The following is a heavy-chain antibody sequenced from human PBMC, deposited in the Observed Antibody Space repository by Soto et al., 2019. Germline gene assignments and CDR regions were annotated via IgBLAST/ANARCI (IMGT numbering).Heavy chain of an antibody. CDR3: ARDLRFRGFYGMDV. CDR2: IYYIGST. V-gene: IGHV4-31*03. J-gene: IGHJ6*02. Sequence: QVQPQESGPGLVKPSQTLSLTCTVSGGPISSGGYYWSWIRQHPGKGLEWIGYIYYIGSTYYNPSLKSRVTISVDTSKNQFSLKLSSVTAADTAVYYCARDLRFRGFYGMDVWGQGTTVTVSS. D-gene: IGHD3-10*01. CDR1: GGPISSGGYY.